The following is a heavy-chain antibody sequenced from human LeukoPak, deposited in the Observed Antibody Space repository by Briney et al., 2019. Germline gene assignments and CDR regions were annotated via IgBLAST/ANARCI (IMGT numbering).Heavy chain of an antibody. CDR3: AKIGVPGHWYFDL. J-gene: IGHJ2*01. D-gene: IGHD3-3*01. CDR1: ESTFSSFP. CDR2: ISSSGSHI. Sequence: PGGSLRLSCTASESTFSSFPMSWVRQAPGRGLEWISSISSSGSHIYYADSLKGRFTVSRDNAKNSLYVQMNSLRAEDTAVYYCAKIGVPGHWYFDLWGRGTLVTVSS. V-gene: IGHV3-21*01.